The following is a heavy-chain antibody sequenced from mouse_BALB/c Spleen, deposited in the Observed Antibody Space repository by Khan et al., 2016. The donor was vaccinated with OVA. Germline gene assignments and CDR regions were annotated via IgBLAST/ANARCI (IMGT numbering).Heavy chain of an antibody. CDR1: GYTFTDYV. CDR2: IYPGSGST. Sequence: QVQLKESGPELVKPGASVKMSCKASGYTFTDYVINWVKQRTGQGLEWIGDIYPGSGSTYYNETFKGKAKLTADKSSNTAYMQLSSLTFEDSAVYYCARGGYSVFAYWGQGTLVTVSA. CDR3: ARGGYSVFAY. D-gene: IGHD1-1*01. J-gene: IGHJ3*01. V-gene: IGHV1-77*01.